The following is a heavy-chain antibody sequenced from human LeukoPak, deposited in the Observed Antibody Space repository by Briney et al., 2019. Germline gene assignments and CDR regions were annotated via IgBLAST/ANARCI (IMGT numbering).Heavy chain of an antibody. CDR1: GYTFTSYA. CDR3: AREIVTMIVVVRSNWFDP. V-gene: IGHV7-4-1*02. Sequence: ASVKVSCKASGYTFTSYAMDWVRQAPGRGLEWMGWTNTNTGNPTYAQGFTGRFVFSLDTSVSTAYLQISSLKAEDTAVYYCAREIVTMIVVVRSNWFDPWGQGTLVTVSS. CDR2: TNTNTGNP. D-gene: IGHD3-22*01. J-gene: IGHJ5*02.